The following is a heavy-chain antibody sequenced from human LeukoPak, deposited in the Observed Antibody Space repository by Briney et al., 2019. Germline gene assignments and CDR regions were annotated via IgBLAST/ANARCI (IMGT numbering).Heavy chain of an antibody. J-gene: IGHJ4*02. Sequence: GGSLRLSCAASGFTFSSYAMHWVRQAPGKGMEWVAVISYDGSNKYYADSVKGRFTISRDNSKNTLYLQMNSLRAEDTAVYYCARHADIVVVPAATIDYWGQGTLVTVSS. CDR2: ISYDGSNK. V-gene: IGHV3-30*04. D-gene: IGHD2-2*01. CDR3: ARHADIVVVPAATIDY. CDR1: GFTFSSYA.